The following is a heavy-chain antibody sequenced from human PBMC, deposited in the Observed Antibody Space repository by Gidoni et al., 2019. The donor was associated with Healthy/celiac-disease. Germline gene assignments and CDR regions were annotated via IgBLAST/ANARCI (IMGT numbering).Heavy chain of an antibody. CDR1: GGSISSSSYY. D-gene: IGHD6-13*01. Sequence: QLQLQESGPGLVKPSETLSLTCTVSGGSISSSSYYWGWIRQPPGKGLECFGSIYYSGSTYYNPSLKSRVTISVDTSKNQFSLKLSSVTAADTAVYYCARQRIAAAGRERYDWFDPWGQGTLVTVSS. V-gene: IGHV4-39*01. J-gene: IGHJ5*02. CDR2: IYYSGST. CDR3: ARQRIAAAGRERYDWFDP.